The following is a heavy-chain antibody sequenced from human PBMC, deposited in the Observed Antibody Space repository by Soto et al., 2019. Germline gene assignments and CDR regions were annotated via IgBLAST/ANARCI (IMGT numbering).Heavy chain of an antibody. D-gene: IGHD6-13*01. CDR3: AKGGKSSTWYRVFDY. J-gene: IGHJ4*02. CDR2: ITSSGGST. Sequence: GGSLRLSCAASGFTFSSYALTWVRQAPGKGLEWVSGITSSGGSTYYADSVKGRFTISRDNSKNTVHLQMGSLRAEDTAVYYCAKGGKSSTWYRVFDYWGQGTLVTVSS. CDR1: GFTFSSYA. V-gene: IGHV3-23*01.